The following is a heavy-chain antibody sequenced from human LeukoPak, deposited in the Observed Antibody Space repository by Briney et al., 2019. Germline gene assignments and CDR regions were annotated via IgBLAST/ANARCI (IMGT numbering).Heavy chain of an antibody. CDR2: IQYNGNNK. Sequence: GGSLRLSCAASGFTFNNFGMHWVRQAPGKGLEWVTFIQYNGNNKYYADSVKGRFTISRDNSKNTLYLQMNSLRAEDTAVYYCARDGPRSSGSYPIWGQGTMVTVSS. CDR3: ARDGPRSSGSYPI. J-gene: IGHJ3*02. D-gene: IGHD3-10*01. V-gene: IGHV3-30*02. CDR1: GFTFNNFG.